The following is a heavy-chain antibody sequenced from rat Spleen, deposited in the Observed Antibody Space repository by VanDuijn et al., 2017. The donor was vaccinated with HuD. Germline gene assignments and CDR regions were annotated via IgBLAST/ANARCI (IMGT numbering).Heavy chain of an antibody. Sequence: EVQLVESGGGLVQPGRSLKLSCAASGFTFSNYWMYWIRQAPKQGLEWVATVIFDGSRTYYRDSVKGRFTISRDNAKNNVNLQMDSLRAEDTATYYCTRGRVYFGYTGFEYWGQGVMVTVSS. CDR3: TRGRVYFGYTGFEY. J-gene: IGHJ2*01. V-gene: IGHV5-7*01. CDR2: VIFDGSRT. CDR1: GFTFSNYW. D-gene: IGHD4-3*01.